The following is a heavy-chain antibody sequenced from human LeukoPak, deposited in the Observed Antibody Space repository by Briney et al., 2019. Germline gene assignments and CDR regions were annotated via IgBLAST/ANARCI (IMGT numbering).Heavy chain of an antibody. CDR2: ISSNGGST. CDR1: GFTFSSYA. CDR3: VKGRYYYGSGATV. D-gene: IGHD3-10*01. Sequence: GGSLRLSCAASGFTFSSYAMHWVRQAPGKGLEYVSAISSNGGSTYYADSVEGRFTISRDNSKNTLYLQMSSLRAEDTAVYYCVKGRYYYGSGATVWGQGTLVTVSS. V-gene: IGHV3-64D*06. J-gene: IGHJ4*02.